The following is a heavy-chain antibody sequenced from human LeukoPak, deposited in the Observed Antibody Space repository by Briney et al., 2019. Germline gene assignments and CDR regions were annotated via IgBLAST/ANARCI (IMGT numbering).Heavy chain of an antibody. V-gene: IGHV3-23*01. CDR1: GFSFSSYA. Sequence: GGSLRLSCGASGFSFSSYAMSWVRQAPGKGLEWVSVISGSGSNTYYADSVKGRFTISRDNSKNTLYLQINALRAEDTAVYYCAKDRTSGSPGPNWWGQGTLVTVSS. CDR2: ISGSGSNT. CDR3: AKDRTSGSPGPNW. D-gene: IGHD3-10*01. J-gene: IGHJ4*02.